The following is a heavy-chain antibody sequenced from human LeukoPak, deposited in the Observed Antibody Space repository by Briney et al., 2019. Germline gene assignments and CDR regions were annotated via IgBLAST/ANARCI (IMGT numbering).Heavy chain of an antibody. J-gene: IGHJ4*02. D-gene: IGHD6-13*01. Sequence: GGSLRLSCAASGSTVSSNYMSWVRQAPGKGLEWVSVIYSGGSTYYADSVKGRFTISRDNSKNTLYLQMNSLRAEDTAVYYCAGTFGAAAGSFDYWGQGTLVTVSS. CDR1: GSTVSSNY. CDR2: IYSGGST. V-gene: IGHV3-53*01. CDR3: AGTFGAAAGSFDY.